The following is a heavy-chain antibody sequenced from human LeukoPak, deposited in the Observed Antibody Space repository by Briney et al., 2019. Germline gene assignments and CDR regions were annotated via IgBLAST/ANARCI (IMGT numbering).Heavy chain of an antibody. CDR1: GFTFNSYP. V-gene: IGHV3-33*01. J-gene: IGHJ6*03. CDR3: ARGSTGEYYYYYMDV. D-gene: IGHD7-27*01. Sequence: GRSLRLSCAPSGFTFNSYPMHWVRQAPDKGLEWVAVIWYDGSNKYYADSVKGRFTVSRDNSKNTLYLQMNSLRGEDTAVYYCARGSTGEYYYYYMDVWGKGTTVTVSS. CDR2: IWYDGSNK.